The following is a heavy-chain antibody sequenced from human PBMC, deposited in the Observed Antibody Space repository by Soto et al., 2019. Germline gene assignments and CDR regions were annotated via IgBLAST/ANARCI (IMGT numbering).Heavy chain of an antibody. CDR1: GYTFYSHS. J-gene: IGHJ6*04. Sequence: ASVKVSCKASGYTFYSHSISWVRQAPGQGLEWMGRISADNGNTKYAQKFRGRVTMTTDTSTSTVYMELRNLRSDDTAVYYCARCIQRDYYRGMDVWGKRTTVTVSS. CDR2: ISADNGNT. CDR3: ARCIQRDYYRGMDV. D-gene: IGHD5-18*01. V-gene: IGHV1-18*01.